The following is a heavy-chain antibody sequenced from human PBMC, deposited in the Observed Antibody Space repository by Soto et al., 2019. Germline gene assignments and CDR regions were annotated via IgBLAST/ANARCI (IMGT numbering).Heavy chain of an antibody. CDR3: ARDNNDFWSLYPLAFDY. D-gene: IGHD3-3*01. CDR1: GGSISGSY. V-gene: IGHV4-4*07. CDR2: VSTSGNV. Sequence: ETLSLTCSVSGGSISGSYWSWIRQPAGKGLEWIGRVSTSGNVVSKASLRSRLTMSVDTSKNQFSLRLTSVTAADTAVYYCARDNNDFWSLYPLAFDYWGQGALATVSS. J-gene: IGHJ4*02.